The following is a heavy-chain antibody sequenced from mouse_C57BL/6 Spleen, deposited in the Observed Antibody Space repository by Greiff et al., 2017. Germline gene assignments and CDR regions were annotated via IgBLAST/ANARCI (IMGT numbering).Heavy chain of an antibody. V-gene: IGHV1-82*01. Sequence: QVQLQQSGPELVKPGASVKISCKASGYAFSSSWMNWVKQRPGKGLEWIGRIYPGDGDTNYNGKFKGKATLTADKSSSTAYMQLSSLTSEDSAVYFCAREENYYGSSYLDYWGQGTTLTVSS. CDR3: AREENYYGSSYLDY. CDR1: GYAFSSSW. J-gene: IGHJ2*01. D-gene: IGHD1-1*01. CDR2: IYPGDGDT.